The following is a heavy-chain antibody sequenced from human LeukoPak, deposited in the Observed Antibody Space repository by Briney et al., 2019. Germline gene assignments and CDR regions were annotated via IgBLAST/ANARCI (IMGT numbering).Heavy chain of an antibody. D-gene: IGHD5-12*01. CDR1: GFTFSDYY. CDR2: ISSTGSYA. V-gene: IGHV3-11*06. J-gene: IGHJ5*02. CDR3: ARGGDIGTKWFDP. Sequence: GGSLRLSCAASGFTFSDYYLSWIRQAPGKGLEWISHISSTGSYANYADSVKGRFTISRDNAKNSLYLQMNSLRAEDTAVYYYARGGDIGTKWFDPWGQGTLVTVSS.